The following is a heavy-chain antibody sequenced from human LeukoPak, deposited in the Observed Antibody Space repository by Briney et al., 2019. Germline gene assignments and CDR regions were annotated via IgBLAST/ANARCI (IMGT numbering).Heavy chain of an antibody. J-gene: IGHJ2*01. CDR3: AKDRHYFGMGYFDL. V-gene: IGHV3-30-3*02. Sequence: PGGSLRLSCAASGFTFSGYPIDWVRQAQGKGLERVAVISYDGSNKYYADSVKGRFTISRDNSKNTLYLQMNSLRAEDTALYYCAKDRHYFGMGYFDLWGRGTLVTVSS. D-gene: IGHD3-9*01. CDR2: ISYDGSNK. CDR1: GFTFSGYP.